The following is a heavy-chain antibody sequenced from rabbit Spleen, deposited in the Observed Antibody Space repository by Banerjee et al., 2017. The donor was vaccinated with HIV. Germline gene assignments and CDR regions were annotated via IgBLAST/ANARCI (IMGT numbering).Heavy chain of an antibody. CDR1: GFSFSNKAV. Sequence: QEQLVESGGGLVKPEGSLKVSCTASGFSFSNKAVMCWVRQAPGKGLEWIACINAVTGKAVYASWAKGRFTISKTSSTTVTLQMTSLTAADTATYFCARDLPGVIGWNFGWWGPGTLVTVS. CDR3: ARDLPGVIGWNFGW. CDR2: INAVTGKA. V-gene: IGHV1S45*01. J-gene: IGHJ4*01. D-gene: IGHD1-1*01.